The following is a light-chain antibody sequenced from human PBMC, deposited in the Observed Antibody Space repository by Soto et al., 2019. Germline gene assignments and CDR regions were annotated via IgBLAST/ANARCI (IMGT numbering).Light chain of an antibody. V-gene: IGKV3-15*01. CDR1: QSVRSN. CDR3: QQYNNWPPIT. J-gene: IGKJ5*01. Sequence: EIVMTQSPVTLSVSPGERATLSCSASQSVRSNLAWYQQKPGQAPRLLIYGASTRATGIPARFSGSGSGTEFTLTVSSLQSEDFAVYYCQQYNNWPPITFGQGTRLEIK. CDR2: GAS.